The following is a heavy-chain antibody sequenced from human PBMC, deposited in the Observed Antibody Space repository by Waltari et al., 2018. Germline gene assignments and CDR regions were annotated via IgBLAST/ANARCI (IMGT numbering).Heavy chain of an antibody. J-gene: IGHJ6*02. CDR2: IYHSGST. D-gene: IGHD1-1*01. V-gene: IGHV4-38-2*01. CDR1: GYSLSSGYY. CDR3: ARPRNGDYYYGMDV. Sequence: QVQLQESGPGLVKPSETLSLTCAVSGYSLSSGYYWGWIRQPPGKGLEWIGSIYHSGSTYYNPSLKSRVTISVDTSKNQFSLKLGSVTAADTAVYYCARPRNGDYYYGMDVWGQGTTVTVSS.